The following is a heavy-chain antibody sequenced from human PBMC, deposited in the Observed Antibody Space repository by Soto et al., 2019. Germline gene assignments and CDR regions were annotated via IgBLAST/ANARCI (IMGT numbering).Heavy chain of an antibody. CDR2: IKQDGSEK. CDR3: ATDQEYSVSGEYYYYDVLYC. V-gene: IGHV3-7*01. CDR1: GFTFSSYW. Sequence: QSWGSLRLSCAASGFTFSSYWMSWFRQAPGKGLEWVANIKQDGSEKYYVDSVKGRFTISGDNAKNSLYLQMNSLRAEDTAVYYCATDQEYSVSGEYYYYDVLYCWGQGTTVT. D-gene: IGHD6-6*01. J-gene: IGHJ6*02.